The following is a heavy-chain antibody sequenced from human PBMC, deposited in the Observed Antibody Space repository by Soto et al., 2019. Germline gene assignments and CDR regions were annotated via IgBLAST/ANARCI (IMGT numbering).Heavy chain of an antibody. CDR3: AKALSGGISYGMDV. CDR2: ISYDGSNK. D-gene: IGHD2-15*01. CDR1: GFTFSSYG. Sequence: GGSLRLSCAASGFTFSSYGMHWVRHAPGKGLEWVAVISYDGSNKYYADSVKGRFTISRDNSKNTLYLQMNSLRAEDTAVYYCAKALSGGISYGMDVWGQGTTVTVSS. J-gene: IGHJ6*02. V-gene: IGHV3-30*18.